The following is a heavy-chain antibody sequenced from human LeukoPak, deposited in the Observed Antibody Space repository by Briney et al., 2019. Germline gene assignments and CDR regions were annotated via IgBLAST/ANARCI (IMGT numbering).Heavy chain of an antibody. V-gene: IGHV5-51*01. Sequence: GESLKISCKGSGYSFTSYWLGWVRQMPGKGLGWMGIIYPGDSDTRYSPSFQGQVTISADKSISTTYLQWSSLKASDTAMYYCARHLAYCSGGSCYFDYWGQGTLVTVSS. CDR2: IYPGDSDT. J-gene: IGHJ4*02. CDR1: GYSFTSYW. CDR3: ARHLAYCSGGSCYFDY. D-gene: IGHD2-15*01.